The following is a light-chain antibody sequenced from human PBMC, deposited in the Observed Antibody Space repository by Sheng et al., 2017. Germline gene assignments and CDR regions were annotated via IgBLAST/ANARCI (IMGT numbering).Light chain of an antibody. CDR2: AAS. CDR1: QSIRSY. V-gene: IGKV1-39*01. J-gene: IGKJ1*01. CDR3: QQSYSTPWT. Sequence: DIQMTQSPSSLSASVGDRVTITCRASQSIRSYLNWYQQKPGKAPKVLIYAASTLQSGVPSRFSGSGSGTDFTLTISSLQPEDFATYYCQQSYSTPWTFGQGT.